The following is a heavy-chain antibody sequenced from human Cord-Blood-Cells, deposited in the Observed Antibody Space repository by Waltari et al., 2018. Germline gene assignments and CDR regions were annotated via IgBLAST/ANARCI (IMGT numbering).Heavy chain of an antibody. CDR2: ISYDGSNK. D-gene: IGHD3-10*01. Sequence: QVQLVESGGGVVQPGRSLRLSCAASGFTFSSYGMPWVRQAPGKGLEWVAVISYDGSNKYYADSVKGRFTISRDNSKNTLYLQMNSLRAEDTAVYYCAKKLDGSGSYYNYYYYGMDVWGQGTMVTVSS. CDR1: GFTFSSYG. J-gene: IGHJ6*02. V-gene: IGHV3-30*18. CDR3: AKKLDGSGSYYNYYYYGMDV.